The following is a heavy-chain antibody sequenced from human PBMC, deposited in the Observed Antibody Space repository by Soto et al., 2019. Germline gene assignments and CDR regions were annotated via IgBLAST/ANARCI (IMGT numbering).Heavy chain of an antibody. CDR1: GFTFSNYG. CDR3: ARGAISGWIRGAYGMDG. D-gene: IGHD6-19*01. CDR2: ISSNGGST. V-gene: IGHV3-64*02. J-gene: IGHJ6*02. Sequence: EVQLVESGEGLVQPGGSLRLSCAASGFTFSNYGMHWVRQAPGKGLEYVSGISSNGGSTNYVDSVKGRFTISRDNSKNTLYLQMGSLTAEDMAVYYCARGAISGWIRGAYGMDGWGQGTTVTVSS.